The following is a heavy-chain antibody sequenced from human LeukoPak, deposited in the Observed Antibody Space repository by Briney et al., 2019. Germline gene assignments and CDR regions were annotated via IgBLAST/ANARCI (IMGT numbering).Heavy chain of an antibody. J-gene: IGHJ4*02. CDR3: ARETPGYYSFDY. V-gene: IGHV3-33*01. Sequence: GGALRVSCAASGFSFNSYGMHGVRQAPGKGLEGVAVVWYDGSNKYYVDSVKGRFPVSRDNSKSTLYLQMHSLRAEDTAVYYCARETPGYYSFDYWGQGTLVTVSS. CDR1: GFSFNSYG. D-gene: IGHD3-9*01. CDR2: VWYDGSNK.